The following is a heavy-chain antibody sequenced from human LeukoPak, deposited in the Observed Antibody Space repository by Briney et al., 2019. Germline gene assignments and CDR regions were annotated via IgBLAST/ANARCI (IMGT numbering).Heavy chain of an antibody. CDR3: AKDPKPVRYQYFDY. V-gene: IGHV3-23*01. J-gene: IGHJ4*02. Sequence: PGRSLRLSCAASGFTFSSYAMSWVRQAPGKGLEWVSAISGSGDSTYYADSVKGRFTISRDNSKNTLYLQMNSLRAEDTAVYYCAKDPKPVRYQYFDYWGQGTLVTVSS. D-gene: IGHD2-2*01. CDR1: GFTFSSYA. CDR2: ISGSGDST.